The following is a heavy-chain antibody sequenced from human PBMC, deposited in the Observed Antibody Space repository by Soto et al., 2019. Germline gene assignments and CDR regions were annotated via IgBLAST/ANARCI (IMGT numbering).Heavy chain of an antibody. CDR3: ATESPLMRFGDLLSRLYLDC. V-gene: IGHV3-7*03. D-gene: IGHD3-10*01. Sequence: GSLRLSCAASGXPVRTYGMTWVRQAPGKGLEVVANIKQDGSDKYYVDSVKGRFTISRDNAKESLFLKMESLRAEDSALYYCATESPLMRFGDLLSRLYLDCWGQGALGTVSS. CDR1: GXPVRTYG. J-gene: IGHJ4*02. CDR2: IKQDGSDK.